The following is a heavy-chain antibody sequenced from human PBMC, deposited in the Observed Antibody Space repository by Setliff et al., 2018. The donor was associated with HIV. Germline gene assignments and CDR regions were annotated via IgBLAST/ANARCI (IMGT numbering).Heavy chain of an antibody. J-gene: IGHJ6*02. V-gene: IGHV4-34*01. D-gene: IGHD3-10*01. CDR1: GGSFSGYY. CDR3: ARVRGRYYNHYAMDV. CDR2: INDNGST. Sequence: PSETLSLTCAVYGGSFSGYYWSWIRQPPGKGLEWIGEINDNGSTNYNPSLKSRVTISVDTSRNQFSLELSSVTAADTAVYYCARVRGRYYNHYAMDVWGQGTTVTVSS.